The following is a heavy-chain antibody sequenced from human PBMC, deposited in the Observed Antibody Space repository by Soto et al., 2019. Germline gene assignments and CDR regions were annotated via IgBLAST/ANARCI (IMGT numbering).Heavy chain of an antibody. D-gene: IGHD6-19*01. CDR2: IYSSGTS. J-gene: IGHJ4*02. CDR1: VDSMRSH. V-gene: IGHV4-59*11. Sequence: PSETLSLTCNVSVDSMRSHWSWLRQTPGKGLEWIGYIYSSGTSNYNPSLKSRVTISLDTSKSQSSLKLKSVTAADTAVYYCARDRSGSYFTFESWGQGVLVTVSS. CDR3: ARDRSGSYFTFES.